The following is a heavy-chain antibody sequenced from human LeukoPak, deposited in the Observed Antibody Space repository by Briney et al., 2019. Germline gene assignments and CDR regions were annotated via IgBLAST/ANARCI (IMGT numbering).Heavy chain of an antibody. Sequence: GGSLRLSRAASGFTFSSYSMNWVRQAPGKGLEWVSYISSSSSTIYYADSVKGRFTISRDNAKNSLYLQMNSPRAEDTAVYYCAGNFDYWGQGTLVTVSS. CDR1: GFTFSSYS. CDR3: AGNFDY. J-gene: IGHJ4*02. CDR2: ISSSSSTI. V-gene: IGHV3-48*01.